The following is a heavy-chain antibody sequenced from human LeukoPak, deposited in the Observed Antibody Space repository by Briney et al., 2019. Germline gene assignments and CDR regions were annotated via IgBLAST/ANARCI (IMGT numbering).Heavy chain of an antibody. CDR2: IYPGDSDT. Sequence: GESLKISCKGSGYSFTSYWIGWVRQMPGKGLEWMGIIYPGDSDTRYSPSFQGQVTISADKSISTAYLQWSSLKASDTAMYYCARNGHYSGYEEDAFDIWGQGTMVTVSS. J-gene: IGHJ3*02. D-gene: IGHD5-12*01. V-gene: IGHV5-51*01. CDR3: ARNGHYSGYEEDAFDI. CDR1: GYSFTSYW.